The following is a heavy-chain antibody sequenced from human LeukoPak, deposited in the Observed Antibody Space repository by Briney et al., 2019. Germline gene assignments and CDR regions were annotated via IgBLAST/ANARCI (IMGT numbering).Heavy chain of an antibody. D-gene: IGHD1-26*01. J-gene: IGHJ4*02. CDR3: AREGYSGSYYFDY. CDR1: GFTVSSNY. CDR2: IYSGGSA. V-gene: IGHV3-53*04. Sequence: GGSLRLSCAASGFTVSSNYMSWVRQAPGKGLEWVSVIYSGGSAYYADSVKGRFTISRRNSKNTLYLQMNSLRAEDTAVYYCAREGYSGSYYFDYWGQGTLVTVSS.